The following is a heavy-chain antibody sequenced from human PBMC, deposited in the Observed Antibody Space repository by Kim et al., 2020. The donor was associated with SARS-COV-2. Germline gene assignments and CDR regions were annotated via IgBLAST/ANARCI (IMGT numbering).Heavy chain of an antibody. CDR1: GFTFDDSA. CDR3: AKSKLTMVQGVLDGMDL. D-gene: IGHD3-10*01. Sequence: GGSLSFSCEASGFTFDDSAMHWGRLAPWKCLEWVSGLSRNSGTIGYADSVKGRFTIYRDNSKNSLHLQMNSPRTDDTAVSYCAKSKLTMVQGVLDGMDL. CDR2: LSRNSGTI. V-gene: IGHV3-9*01. J-gene: IGHJ2*01.